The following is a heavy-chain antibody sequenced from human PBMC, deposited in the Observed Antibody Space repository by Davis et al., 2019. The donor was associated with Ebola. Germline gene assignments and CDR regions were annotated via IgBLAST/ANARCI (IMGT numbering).Heavy chain of an antibody. J-gene: IGHJ3*02. CDR1: GGPISSYY. Sequence: PGGSLRLSCTASGGPISSYYWSWIRQPPGKGLEWIGYIYSSGSTNYNPSLKSRVTISVDTSKNQFSLKLSSVTAADTAVYYCARGVIGTGWAFDIWGQGKMVTVSS. D-gene: IGHD2/OR15-2a*01. V-gene: IGHV4-59*01. CDR3: ARGVIGTGWAFDI. CDR2: IYSSGST.